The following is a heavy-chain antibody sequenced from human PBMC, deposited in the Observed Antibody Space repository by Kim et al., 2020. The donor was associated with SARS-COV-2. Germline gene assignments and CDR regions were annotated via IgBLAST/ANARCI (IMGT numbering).Heavy chain of an antibody. Sequence: SETLSLTCTVSGGSISSYYWSWIRQPPGKGLEWIGYIYYSGSTNYNPSLKSRVTISVDTSKNQFSLKLSSVTAADTAVYYCARAMDSSGYYSSPRDAFDIWGQGTMVTVSS. CDR3: ARAMDSSGYYSSPRDAFDI. J-gene: IGHJ3*02. CDR1: GGSISSYY. V-gene: IGHV4-59*13. D-gene: IGHD3-22*01. CDR2: IYYSGST.